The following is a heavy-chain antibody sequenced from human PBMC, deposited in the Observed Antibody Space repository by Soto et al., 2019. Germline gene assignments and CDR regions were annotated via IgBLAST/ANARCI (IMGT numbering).Heavy chain of an antibody. CDR2: IKSKTDGGTT. Sequence: PGGSLRRSCAASGFTFSNAWMSWVRQAPGKGLEWVGRIKSKTDGGTTDYAAPVKGRFTISRDDSKNTLYLQMNSLKTEDTAVYYCTTDLPVYDFWSGESGDISGKGTLATVSS. CDR3: TTDLPVYDFWSGESGDI. CDR1: GFTFSNAW. J-gene: IGHJ3*02. D-gene: IGHD3-3*01. V-gene: IGHV3-15*01.